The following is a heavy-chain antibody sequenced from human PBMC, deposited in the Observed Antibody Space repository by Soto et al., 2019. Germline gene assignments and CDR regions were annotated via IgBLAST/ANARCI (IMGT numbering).Heavy chain of an antibody. CDR2: ISWNSGSI. J-gene: IGHJ4*02. Sequence: EVQLVESGGGLVQPGRSLRLSCAASGFTFDDYAMHWVRQAPGKGLEWVSGISWNSGSIGYADSVKGRFTISRDNAKNSLYLQMNSLRAEDTALYYCAKGRESVIGDYWGQGTPVTVSS. D-gene: IGHD2-21*01. CDR3: AKGRESVIGDY. V-gene: IGHV3-9*01. CDR1: GFTFDDYA.